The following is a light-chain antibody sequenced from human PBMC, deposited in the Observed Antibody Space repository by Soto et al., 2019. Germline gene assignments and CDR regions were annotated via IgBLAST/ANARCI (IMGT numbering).Light chain of an antibody. CDR3: QQYNNWPPYT. CDR2: GAS. Sequence: TLSVSPGERATLSCRASQSVSSNLAWYQQKPGQAPRLLIYGASTRATGIPARFSGSGSGTEFTLTISSLQSEDLAVYYCQQYNNWPPYTFGQGTKVDIK. CDR1: QSVSSN. J-gene: IGKJ2*01. V-gene: IGKV3-15*01.